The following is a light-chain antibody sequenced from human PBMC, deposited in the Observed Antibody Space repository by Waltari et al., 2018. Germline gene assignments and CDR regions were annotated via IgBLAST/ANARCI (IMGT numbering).Light chain of an antibody. CDR2: KIS. V-gene: IGKV2-24*01. CDR3: MQTALFPTT. J-gene: IGKJ2*01. CDR1: HSLVNSDGNTF. Sequence: VLTQTPLFSPVALGQSASISCRSSHSLVNSDGNTFLSWLHLRPGQPPRLLIHKISNRFSGVPDRFSGSGAGTDFTLKISRVEAEDVGFYYCMQTALFPTTFGQGTKLEI.